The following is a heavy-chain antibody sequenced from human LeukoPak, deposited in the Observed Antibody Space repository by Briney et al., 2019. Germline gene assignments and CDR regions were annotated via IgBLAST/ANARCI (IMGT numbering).Heavy chain of an antibody. D-gene: IGHD3-10*01. CDR3: ARDGLGRGGFDY. Sequence: SETLSLTCTVSGYSISGGYYWGWIRQPPGKGLEWIGSIYHSGSTYYNPSLKSRVTISVDTSKNQFSLKLSSVTAADTAVYYCARDGLGRGGFDYWGQGTLVTVSS. J-gene: IGHJ4*02. CDR1: GYSISGGYY. CDR2: IYHSGST. V-gene: IGHV4-38-2*02.